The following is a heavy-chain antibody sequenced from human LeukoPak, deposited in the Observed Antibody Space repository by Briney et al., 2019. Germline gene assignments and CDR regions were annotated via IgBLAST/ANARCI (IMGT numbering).Heavy chain of an antibody. CDR2: INPNSGGT. CDR3: ARDRNSGSSLDI. V-gene: IGHV1-2*02. J-gene: IGHJ3*02. CDR1: GYTFTGYY. D-gene: IGHD6-6*01. Sequence: GASVTVSCKASGYTFTGYYMHWVRQAPAQGLEWMGWINPNSGGTHYAQKFQGRVTMTRDTSISTAYMELSRLRSDDMAMYYCARDRNSGSSLDIWGQGTMLTVSS.